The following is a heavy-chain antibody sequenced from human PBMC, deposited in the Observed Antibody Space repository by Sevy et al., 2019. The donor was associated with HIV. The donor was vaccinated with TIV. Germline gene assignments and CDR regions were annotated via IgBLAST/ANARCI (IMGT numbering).Heavy chain of an antibody. V-gene: IGHV4-38-2*02. CDR3: VRLVTAVVYYFDY. J-gene: IGHJ4*02. D-gene: IGHD5-18*01. CDR2: FYLGGST. Sequence: SETLSLTCTVSGYSISSGYYWGWIRQSPGKGLEWIGSFYLGGSTYYNPSLKSRVTISPESSKNQFSLKLNSVTAADTAVYFWVRLVTAVVYYFDYWGQGTLVTVSS. CDR1: GYSISSGYY.